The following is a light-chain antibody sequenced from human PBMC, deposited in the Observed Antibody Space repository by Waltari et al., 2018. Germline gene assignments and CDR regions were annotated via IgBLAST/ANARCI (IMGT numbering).Light chain of an antibody. Sequence: QSALIQPASVSGSPGQSITMSCNDTSSDVGTYNLVPWYQQHPGKAPRLIIYAGSKRPSGISYRFSGSKSGNTASLTISGLQAEDEADYYCASYAGTTTPRVFGGGTKLTVL. CDR3: ASYAGTTTPRV. CDR1: SSDVGTYNL. CDR2: AGS. J-gene: IGLJ2*01. V-gene: IGLV2-23*01.